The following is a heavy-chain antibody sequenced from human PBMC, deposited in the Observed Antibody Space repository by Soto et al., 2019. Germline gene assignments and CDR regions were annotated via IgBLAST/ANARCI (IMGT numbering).Heavy chain of an antibody. CDR3: ARHVPDYDFWSGYYDYYYYGMDA. V-gene: IGHV4-39*01. Sequence: TLSLTCTVSGGSISSSSYYWGWIRQPPGKGLEWIGSIYYSGSTYYNPSLKSRVTISVDTSKNQFSLKLSSVTAADTAVYYRARHVPDYDFWSGYYDYYYYGMDAWGQGTTVTVSS. CDR1: GGSISSSSYY. CDR2: IYYSGST. J-gene: IGHJ6*02. D-gene: IGHD3-3*01.